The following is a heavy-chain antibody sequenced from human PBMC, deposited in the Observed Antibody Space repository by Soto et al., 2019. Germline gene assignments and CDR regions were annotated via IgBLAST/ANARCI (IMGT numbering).Heavy chain of an antibody. J-gene: IGHJ4*02. Sequence: PGGSLRLPCAASGFTFSSYGMHWVRQAPGKGLEWVAVISYDGSNKYYADSVKGRFTISRDNSKNTLYLQMNSLRAEDTAVYYCAKDHYYDSSGYTNPLSYFDYWGQGTLVTVSS. D-gene: IGHD3-22*01. CDR1: GFTFSSYG. CDR2: ISYDGSNK. V-gene: IGHV3-30*18. CDR3: AKDHYYDSSGYTNPLSYFDY.